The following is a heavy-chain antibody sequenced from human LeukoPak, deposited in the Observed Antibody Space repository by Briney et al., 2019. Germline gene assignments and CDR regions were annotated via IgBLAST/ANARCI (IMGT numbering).Heavy chain of an antibody. CDR2: INHSGST. CDR3: AHLGALRGYDAFDI. Sequence: PSETLSLTCTVSGGSISSSSYYWGWIRQPPGKGLEWIGEINHSGSTNYNPSLKSRVTISVDTSKNQFSLKLSSVTAADTAVYYCAHLGALRGYDAFDIWGQGTMVTVSS. J-gene: IGHJ3*02. D-gene: IGHD1-26*01. CDR1: GGSISSSSYY. V-gene: IGHV4-39*07.